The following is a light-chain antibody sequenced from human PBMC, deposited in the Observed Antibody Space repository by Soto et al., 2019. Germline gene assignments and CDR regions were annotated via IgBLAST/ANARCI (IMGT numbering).Light chain of an antibody. CDR2: EVS. J-gene: IGLJ3*02. CDR3: SSYTSSSTVV. CDR1: SSDIGAYNY. Sequence: QSALTQPASVSASPGQSITVSCTGTSSDIGAYNYVSRYQQHPGKAPKLMIYEVSNRPSGVSNRFSASKSGNTASLTISGLQAEDEADYFCSSYTSSSTVVFGGGTKLTVL. V-gene: IGLV2-14*01.